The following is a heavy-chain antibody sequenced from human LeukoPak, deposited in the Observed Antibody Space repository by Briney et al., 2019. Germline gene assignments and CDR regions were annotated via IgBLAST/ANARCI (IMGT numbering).Heavy chain of an antibody. J-gene: IGHJ4*02. CDR1: GGSISSYY. Sequence: SETLSLTCTVSGGSISSYYWSWIRQPAGKGLEWIGRIYTSGSTNYNPSLKSRVTMSVDTSKNQFSLKLSSVTAADTAVYYCARTPPAGYDLYYFDYWGQGTLVTVSS. D-gene: IGHD5-12*01. CDR2: IYTSGST. CDR3: ARTPPAGYDLYYFDY. V-gene: IGHV4-4*07.